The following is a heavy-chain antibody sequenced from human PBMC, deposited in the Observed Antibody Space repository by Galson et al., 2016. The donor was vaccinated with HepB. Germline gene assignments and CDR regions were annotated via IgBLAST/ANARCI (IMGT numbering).Heavy chain of an antibody. CDR2: ISGDGGGT. D-gene: IGHD3-3*01. J-gene: IGHJ4*02. Sequence: SLRLSCAASGFSFRSYAMSWVRQAPGKGLEWVSAISGDGGGTYYADSVTGRFTISRDNSKNTLYLQMISLRAEDTAIYYCAKFQSGHCDYWGQGTLVTVSS. CDR3: AKFQSGHCDY. V-gene: IGHV3-23*01. CDR1: GFSFRSYA.